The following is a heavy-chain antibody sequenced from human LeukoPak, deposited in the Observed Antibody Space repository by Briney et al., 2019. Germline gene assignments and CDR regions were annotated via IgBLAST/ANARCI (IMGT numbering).Heavy chain of an antibody. CDR2: ISSSSSYI. V-gene: IGHV3-21*01. CDR3: ARDRDYGDYRWHYYYGMDV. D-gene: IGHD4-17*01. Sequence: GGSLRLSCAASGFTFSSYSMNWVRQAPGKGLEWVSSISSSSSYIYYADSVKGRFTISRDNAKNSLYLQMNSLSAEDTAVYYCARDRDYGDYRWHYYYGMDVWGQGTTVTVSS. J-gene: IGHJ6*02. CDR1: GFTFSSYS.